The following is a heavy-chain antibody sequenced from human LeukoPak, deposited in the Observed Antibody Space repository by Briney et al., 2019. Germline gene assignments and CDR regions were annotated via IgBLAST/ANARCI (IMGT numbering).Heavy chain of an antibody. Sequence: GASVKVSCKASGYSFIDNYVHWVRQAPGQGLEWLGWINPKSGGRNSAQKFQGRITMTSDTSISTAHMELTRLTFDDTAVYYCARGSADFLYWGQGTLVTVSS. V-gene: IGHV1-2*02. CDR3: ARGSADFLY. D-gene: IGHD3-10*01. J-gene: IGHJ4*02. CDR2: INPKSGGR. CDR1: GYSFIDNY.